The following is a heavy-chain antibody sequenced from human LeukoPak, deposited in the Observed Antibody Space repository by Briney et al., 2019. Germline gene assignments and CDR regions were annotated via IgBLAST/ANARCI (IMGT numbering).Heavy chain of an antibody. J-gene: IGHJ4*01. CDR1: GDTLTELS. V-gene: IGHV1-24*01. CDR2: FVPEDGET. Sequence: ASVTVSCTLSGDTLTELSMHWVRQSPGKGLEWMGGFVPEDGETIYVQKFQGRVTMTEETDTDKAYMEWSRLRSDDTAVCFCPTIPRSHLFDAGGEGCLVAVSS. CDR3: PTIPRSHLFDA. D-gene: IGHD2-21*01.